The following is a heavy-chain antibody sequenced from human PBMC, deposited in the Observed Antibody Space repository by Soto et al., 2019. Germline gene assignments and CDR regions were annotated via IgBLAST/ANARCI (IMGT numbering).Heavy chain of an antibody. CDR2: IHHSGST. V-gene: IGHV4-34*01. Sequence: SETLSLTCAVYGGSFSGYYWTWIRQPPGKGLEWIGEIHHSGSTNYSPSLKSRVTISVDTSKNQFSLRLSSITAADTAVYYCARGSGYYYGMDVWGQGTTVTVSS. CDR1: GGSFSGYY. J-gene: IGHJ6*02. CDR3: ARGSGYYYGMDV. D-gene: IGHD6-25*01.